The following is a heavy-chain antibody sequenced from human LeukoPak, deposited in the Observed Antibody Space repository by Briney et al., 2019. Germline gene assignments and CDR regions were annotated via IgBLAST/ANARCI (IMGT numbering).Heavy chain of an antibody. Sequence: GGSLRLSCAASGFTVSSKYMSWVRQAPGKGLEWVSAISGGGGSTYYADSVKGRFTISRDSSRNVVYLQMNSLRAEDTAVYYCAKDPRESSIATRPHYFDYWGPGTLVTVSS. D-gene: IGHD6-6*01. J-gene: IGHJ4*02. CDR2: ISGGGGST. CDR1: GFTVSSKY. CDR3: AKDPRESSIATRPHYFDY. V-gene: IGHV3-23*01.